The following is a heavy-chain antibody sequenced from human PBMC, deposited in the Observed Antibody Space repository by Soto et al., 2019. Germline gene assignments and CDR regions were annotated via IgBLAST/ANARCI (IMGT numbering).Heavy chain of an antibody. J-gene: IGHJ4*02. Sequence: GGSLRLSCAASGFTFSSYAMSWVRQAPGKGLEWVSAISGSGGSTYYADSVKGRFTISRDNSKNTLYLQMNSLRAEDTAVYYCAVVGRVEPLPKYVDYWGQGTLVTVSS. V-gene: IGHV3-23*01. CDR3: AVVGRVEPLPKYVDY. CDR1: GFTFSSYA. CDR2: ISGSGGST. D-gene: IGHD1-1*01.